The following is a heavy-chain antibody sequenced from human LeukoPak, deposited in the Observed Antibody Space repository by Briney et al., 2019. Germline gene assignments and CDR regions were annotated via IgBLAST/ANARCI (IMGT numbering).Heavy chain of an antibody. Sequence: GELLMICSKGSGYSISSYWICCRRHLPGEGVEGMVINYPGDADTRYSPSFQGQVTISADKSISTAYLQWSSLKASDTAMYYCARHPNYYDSSGYYSAYYFDYWGQGTLVTVSS. CDR2: NYPGDADT. J-gene: IGHJ4*02. CDR3: ARHPNYYDSSGYYSAYYFDY. CDR1: GYSISSYW. D-gene: IGHD3-22*01. V-gene: IGHV5-51*01.